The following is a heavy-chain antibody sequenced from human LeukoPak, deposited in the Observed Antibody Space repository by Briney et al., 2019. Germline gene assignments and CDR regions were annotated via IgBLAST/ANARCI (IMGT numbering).Heavy chain of an antibody. CDR3: AKGTTIGYCSGGSCYGGYCYYYGMDV. CDR2: ISYDGSNK. Sequence: TGGSLRLSCAASGFTFSSYGMHWVRQAPGKGLEWVAVISYDGSNKYYADSVKGRFTISRDNSKNTLYLQMNSLRAEDTAVYYCAKGTTIGYCSGGSCYGGYCYYYGMDVWGQGTTVTVSS. J-gene: IGHJ6*02. D-gene: IGHD2-15*01. CDR1: GFTFSSYG. V-gene: IGHV3-30*18.